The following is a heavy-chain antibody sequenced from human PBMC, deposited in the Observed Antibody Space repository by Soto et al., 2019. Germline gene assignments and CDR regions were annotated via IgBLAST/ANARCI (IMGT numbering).Heavy chain of an antibody. V-gene: IGHV4-39*01. CDR3: ARHRKADTPMVNPDFDF. CDR2: IYYSGST. Sequence: QPQLQESGPGVVKPSETLSLTCSVSGGSISSSGCYWGWIRQPPGEGLEWIGSIYYSGSTYYNASLKSRVTISVDTSKNQFSLKLSSVPAADTAVYYCARHRKADTPMVNPDFDFWGQGTLVTVSS. CDR1: GGSISSSGCY. D-gene: IGHD5-18*01. J-gene: IGHJ4*02.